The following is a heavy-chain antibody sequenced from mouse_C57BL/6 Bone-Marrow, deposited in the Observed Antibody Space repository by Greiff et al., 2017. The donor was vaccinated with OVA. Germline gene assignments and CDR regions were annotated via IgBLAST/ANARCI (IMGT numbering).Heavy chain of an antibody. V-gene: IGHV5-6*01. CDR2: ISSGGSYT. D-gene: IGHD1-1*01. Sequence: EVKVVESGGDLVKPGGSLKLSCAASGFTFSSYGMSWVRQTPDKRLAWVATISSGGSYTYYPDSVKGRFTISRDNAKNTLYLQMSSLKSEDTAMYYCARHYYGSSYEGYYAMDYWGQGTSVTVSS. J-gene: IGHJ4*01. CDR1: GFTFSSYG. CDR3: ARHYYGSSYEGYYAMDY.